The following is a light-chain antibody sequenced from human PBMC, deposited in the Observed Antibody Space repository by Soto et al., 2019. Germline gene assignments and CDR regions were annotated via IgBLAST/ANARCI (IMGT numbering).Light chain of an antibody. Sequence: DIQLTQSPPSLSSNLLDIVTITCRASQTIDSYLNWFQQKPGMAPKLLIYAASKLQSGVPSRFRGSGSGTDFTLTIDTLQTDDFASYYCQQTRSGITFGQGTRLEIK. J-gene: IGKJ5*01. V-gene: IGKV1-39*01. CDR3: QQTRSGIT. CDR1: QTIDSY. CDR2: AAS.